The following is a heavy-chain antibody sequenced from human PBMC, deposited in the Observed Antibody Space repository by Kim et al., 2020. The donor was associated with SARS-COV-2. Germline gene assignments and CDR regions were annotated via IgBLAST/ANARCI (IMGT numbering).Heavy chain of an antibody. V-gene: IGHV3-11*01. J-gene: IGHJ4*02. Sequence: GGSLRLSCAASGFTFSDYYMSWIRQAPGKGLEWVSYISSSGSTIYYADSVKGRFTISRDNAKNSLYLQMNSLRAEDTAVYYCARDTGGPHAVAGISRRGPIDYWGQGTLVTVSS. CDR2: ISSSGSTI. CDR1: GFTFSDYY. CDR3: ARDTGGPHAVAGISRRGPIDY. D-gene: IGHD6-19*01.